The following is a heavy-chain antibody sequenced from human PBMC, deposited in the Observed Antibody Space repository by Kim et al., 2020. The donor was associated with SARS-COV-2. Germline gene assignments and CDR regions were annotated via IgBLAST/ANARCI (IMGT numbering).Heavy chain of an antibody. V-gene: IGHV4-61*01. J-gene: IGHJ5*02. CDR3: ARGITFGVVIVIRRAWFDP. Sequence: SETLSLTCTVSGGSVSSGSYYWSWIRQPPGKGLEWIGYIYYSGSTNYNPSLKSRVTISVDTSKNQFSLKLSSVTAADTAVYYCARGITFGVVIVIRRAWFDPWGQGTLVTVSS. CDR2: IYYSGST. D-gene: IGHD3-16*02. CDR1: GGSVSSGSYY.